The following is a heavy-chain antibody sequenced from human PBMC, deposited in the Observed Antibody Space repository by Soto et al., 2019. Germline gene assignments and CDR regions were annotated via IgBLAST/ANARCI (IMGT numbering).Heavy chain of an antibody. CDR2: IYYSGST. D-gene: IGHD2-15*01. CDR1: CGSISSGGVY. J-gene: IGHJ3*02. Sequence: TLSLTCTVSCGSISSGGVYRSWIRQHPGKGIHWIGYIYYSGSTYDNPSLKSRVTMSVDTSENQFSLRLSSVTAADTAVYYCARELPEGKYGGNCGVFDIWSRGSMVTVSS. V-gene: IGHV4-31*03. CDR3: ARELPEGKYGGNCGVFDI.